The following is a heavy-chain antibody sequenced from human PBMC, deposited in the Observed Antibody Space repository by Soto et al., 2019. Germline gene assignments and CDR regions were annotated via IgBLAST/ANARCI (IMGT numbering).Heavy chain of an antibody. CDR3: ARYRVATITRCWFVP. D-gene: IGHD5-12*01. CDR2: INHSGST. J-gene: IGHJ5*02. Sequence: QVQLQQWGAGLLKPSETLSLTCAVYGGSFSGYYWSWIRQPPGKGLEWIGEINHSGSTNYNPSLKSRVTISVDTSKNQFSLKLSSVTAADTAVYYCARYRVATITRCWFVPWGQGTLVTVSS. V-gene: IGHV4-34*01. CDR1: GGSFSGYY.